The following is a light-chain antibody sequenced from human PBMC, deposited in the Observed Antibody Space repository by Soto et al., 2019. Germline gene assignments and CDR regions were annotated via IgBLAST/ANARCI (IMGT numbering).Light chain of an antibody. V-gene: IGKV1-5*03. Sequence: DIQMIQSPSTLSASIGDRVTITYRASQSISRWLAGYQQKPGKAPRLLIYKASSLQSGVPSRFSGSASGTEFTLNVSSLQPDYGATYYCQQSRAFGQGTKVEIK. CDR2: KAS. CDR3: QQSRA. J-gene: IGKJ1*01. CDR1: QSISRW.